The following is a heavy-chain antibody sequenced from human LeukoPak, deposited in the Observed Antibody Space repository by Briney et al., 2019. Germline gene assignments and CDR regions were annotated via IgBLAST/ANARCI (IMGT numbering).Heavy chain of an antibody. Sequence: GGSLRLSCAASGFTFSSYAMHWVRQAPGKGLEYVSAISSNGGSTYYANSVKGRFTISRDNSKNTLYLQMNSLRAEDTAVYYCGAVAGNVDYWGQGTLVTVSS. CDR3: GAVAGNVDY. J-gene: IGHJ4*02. D-gene: IGHD6-19*01. V-gene: IGHV3-64*01. CDR1: GFTFSSYA. CDR2: ISSNGGST.